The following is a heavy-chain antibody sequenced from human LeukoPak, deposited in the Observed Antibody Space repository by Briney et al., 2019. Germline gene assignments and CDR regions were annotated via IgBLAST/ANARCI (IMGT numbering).Heavy chain of an antibody. Sequence: GGSLRLSCVASGFTFSDSAMTWVRQAPGKGLEWVSAISTSGSDTIYTDSVRGRFTISRDNSKNTLYLQMNSLRDEDTAVYYCAKGGNYAPLDYWGQGTLVTVS. CDR3: AKGGNYAPLDY. J-gene: IGHJ4*02. D-gene: IGHD1-7*01. CDR2: ISTSGSDT. V-gene: IGHV3-23*01. CDR1: GFTFSDSA.